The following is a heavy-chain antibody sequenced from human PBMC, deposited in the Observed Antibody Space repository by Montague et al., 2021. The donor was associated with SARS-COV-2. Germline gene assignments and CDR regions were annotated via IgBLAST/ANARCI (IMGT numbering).Heavy chain of an antibody. V-gene: IGHV4-34*01. CDR1: TESFNGYY. J-gene: IGHJ4*02. Sequence: SETLSLTCAVYTESFNGYYWTWIRQPPGKGLEWIGEISHPGSTKYNPSLKSRVTISLDTYRKQVSLRLTSVTAADSATYYCARGVYNWVIFVISPRYYFDYWGQGSMVAVSA. CDR2: ISHPGST. D-gene: IGHD1-1*01. CDR3: ARGVYNWVIFVISPRYYFDY.